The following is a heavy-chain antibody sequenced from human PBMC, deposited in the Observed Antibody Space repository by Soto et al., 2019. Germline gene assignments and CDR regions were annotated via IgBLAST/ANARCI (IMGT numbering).Heavy chain of an antibody. J-gene: IGHJ5*02. D-gene: IGHD1-26*01. CDR2: INPKSGAT. CDR1: GYRFTDHY. CDR3: LKANSGSYAGWFDP. V-gene: IGHV1-2*04. Sequence: QVQLVQSGAEVKKPGASVKVSCKAAGYRFTDHYIHWVRQAPGLGLEWMGWINPKSGATDYADKFQDWVTLTRDTSINEVYMDVSRLKADDTAVYYCLKANSGSYAGWFDPWGQGTQVIVSS.